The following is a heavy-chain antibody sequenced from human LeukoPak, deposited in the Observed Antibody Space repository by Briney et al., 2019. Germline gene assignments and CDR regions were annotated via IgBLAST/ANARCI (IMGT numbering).Heavy chain of an antibody. CDR2: INPNSGGT. Sequence: ASVKVSCKASGYTFSYYYIHWVRQAPGQGLEWMGWINPNSGGTHYAQKFQGRVTMTRDTSISTAYMELSRLRSDDTAVYYCARVGWAAPRVHFDSWGQGTLLTVSS. D-gene: IGHD6-25*01. CDR1: GYTFSYYY. J-gene: IGHJ4*02. V-gene: IGHV1-2*02. CDR3: ARVGWAAPRVHFDS.